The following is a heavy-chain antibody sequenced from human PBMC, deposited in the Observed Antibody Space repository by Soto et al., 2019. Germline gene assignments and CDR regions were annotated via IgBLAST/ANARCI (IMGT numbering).Heavy chain of an antibody. CDR1: GYTFTSYD. CDR3: ARGPYYDFWSGYYAYYYYYMDV. Sequence: GASVKVSCKASGYTFTSYDINWVRQATGQGLEWMGWMNPNSGNTGYAQKFQGRVTMTRNTSISTAYMELSSLRSEDTAVYYCARGPYYDFWSGYYAYYYYYMDVWGKGTTVTVSS. CDR2: MNPNSGNT. J-gene: IGHJ6*03. V-gene: IGHV1-8*01. D-gene: IGHD3-3*01.